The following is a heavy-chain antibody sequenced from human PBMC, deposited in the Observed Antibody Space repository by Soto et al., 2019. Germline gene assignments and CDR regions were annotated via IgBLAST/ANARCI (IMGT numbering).Heavy chain of an antibody. J-gene: IGHJ5*02. CDR2: MNHNNGNT. V-gene: IGHV1-8*01. D-gene: IGHD4-17*01. CDR1: GYTLASYD. CDR3: ARDYGGNSVWFDP. Sequence: QVQLVQSGAEVQKPGASVKVSCKASGYTLASYDINWVRKATGQGLEWMGWMNHNNGNTGYAQKCQGRVTMARDTFVSTVSVELSSLTSEDTAVYYFARDYGGNSVWFDPWGEGAMVTVSS.